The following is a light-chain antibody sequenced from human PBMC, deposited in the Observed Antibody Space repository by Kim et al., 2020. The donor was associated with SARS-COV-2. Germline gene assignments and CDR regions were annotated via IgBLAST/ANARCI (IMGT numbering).Light chain of an antibody. J-gene: IGKJ1*01. CDR2: DTS. CDR1: QSISTF. Sequence: LSPGEKATLSCRAGQSISTFLAWYLQRLGQAPKLLIYDTSKRAAGVPARFSASGSGTDFTLTISSLEPDDFATYYCQQRYSWPRTFGQGTKVDIK. V-gene: IGKV3-11*01. CDR3: QQRYSWPRT.